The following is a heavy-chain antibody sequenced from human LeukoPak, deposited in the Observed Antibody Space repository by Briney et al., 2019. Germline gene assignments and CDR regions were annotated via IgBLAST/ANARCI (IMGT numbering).Heavy chain of an antibody. D-gene: IGHD3/OR15-3a*01. J-gene: IGHJ6*03. CDR3: WTGPNYYYMDV. CDR2: IYYSGST. CDR1: GGSISSSSYY. Sequence: SETLSLTCTVSGGSISSSSYYWGWIRQPPGKGLEWIGSIYYSGSTYYNPSLKSRVTISVDTSKNQFSLKLSSVTAADTAVYYCWTGPNYYYMDVWGKGTTVTISS. V-gene: IGHV4-39*01.